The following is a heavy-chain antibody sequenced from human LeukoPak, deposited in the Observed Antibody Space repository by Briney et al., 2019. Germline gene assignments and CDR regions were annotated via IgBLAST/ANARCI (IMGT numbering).Heavy chain of an antibody. D-gene: IGHD6-6*01. CDR2: INPNSGNT. V-gene: IGHV1-8*03. J-gene: IGHJ3*02. Sequence: ASVKVSCKASGYTFTGYYMHWVRQAPGQGLEWMGWINPNSGNTGYAQKFQGRVTITRNTSISTAYMELSSLRSEDTAVYYCARVGSSNLKGAFDIWGQGTMVTVSS. CDR3: ARVGSSNLKGAFDI. CDR1: GYTFTGYY.